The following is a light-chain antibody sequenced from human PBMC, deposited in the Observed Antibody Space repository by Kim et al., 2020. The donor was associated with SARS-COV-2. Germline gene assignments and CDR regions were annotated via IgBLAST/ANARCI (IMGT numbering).Light chain of an antibody. CDR1: NIGSKN. J-gene: IGLJ2*01. Sequence: SYELTQPLSVSVALGQTARITCGGNNIGSKNVHWYHQKPGQAPVLVIYRDSNRPSGIPERFSGSNSGNTATLTISRAQAGDEADYYCQVWDSFVVFGGGT. CDR3: QVWDSFVV. CDR2: RDS. V-gene: IGLV3-9*01.